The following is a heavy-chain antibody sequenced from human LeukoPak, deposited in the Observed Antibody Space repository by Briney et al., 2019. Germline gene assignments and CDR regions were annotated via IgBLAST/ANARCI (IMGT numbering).Heavy chain of an antibody. V-gene: IGHV4-34*01. CDR1: GGSFSGYY. Sequence: SETLSLTCAVYGGSFSGYYWSWIRQPPGKGLEWIGEINHSGSTNYNPSLKSRVTISVDTSKNQFSLKLSSVTAADTAVYYCARSGLSYRVSSPSRYGMDVWGQGTTVTVSS. J-gene: IGHJ6*02. CDR3: ARSGLSYRVSSPSRYGMDV. D-gene: IGHD3-10*01. CDR2: INHSGST.